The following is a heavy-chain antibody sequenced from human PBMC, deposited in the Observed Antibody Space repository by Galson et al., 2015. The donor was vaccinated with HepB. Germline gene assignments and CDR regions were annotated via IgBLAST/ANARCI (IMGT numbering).Heavy chain of an antibody. V-gene: IGHV5-51*03. D-gene: IGHD3-16*01. J-gene: IGHJ6*02. CDR2: IYPGDSDT. CDR3: ARLATPVMGYYYYGMDV. Sequence: QSGAEVKKPGESLKISCKGSGYSFTSYWIGWVRQMPGKGLEWMGIIYPGDSDTRYSPSFQGQVTISADKSISTAYLQWSSLKASDTAMYYCARLATPVMGYYYYGMDVWGQGTTVTVSS. CDR1: GYSFTSYW.